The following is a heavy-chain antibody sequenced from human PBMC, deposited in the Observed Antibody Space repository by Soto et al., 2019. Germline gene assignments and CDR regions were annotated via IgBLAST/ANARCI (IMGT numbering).Heavy chain of an antibody. CDR3: ARHAWRNIFDY. J-gene: IGHJ4*02. CDR1: GDSISSSTYY. V-gene: IGHV4-39*01. Sequence: QLQLQESGPGLVKPSETLSLTCTVSGDSISSSTYYWGWIRQPPGKGLEWIGSIYSSGSTYYSASLRSRVTISVDTSKNQFSLKLSSVTAADTAVYHCARHAWRNIFDYWGQGTLVTVSS. CDR2: IYSSGST. D-gene: IGHD3-16*01.